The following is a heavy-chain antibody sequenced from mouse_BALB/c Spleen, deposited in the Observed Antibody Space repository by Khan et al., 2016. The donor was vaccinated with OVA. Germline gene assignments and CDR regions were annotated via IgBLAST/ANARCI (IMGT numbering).Heavy chain of an antibody. CDR2: ISYSGST. J-gene: IGHJ2*01. Sequence: EVQLQESGPGLVKPSQSLSLTYTVTGYSITSDYAWNWIRQFPGNKLEWMGYISYSGSTSYNQSLKSRISITRDTSKNQFFLQLNSVTTEDTATYYCARSIMANWGQGTTLTVSS. CDR3: ARSIMAN. CDR1: GYSITSDYA. V-gene: IGHV3-2*02.